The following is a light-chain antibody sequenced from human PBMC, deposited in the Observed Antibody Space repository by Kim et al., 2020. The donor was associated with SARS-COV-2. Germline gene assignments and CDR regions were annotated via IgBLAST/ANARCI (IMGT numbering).Light chain of an antibody. J-gene: IGKJ4*02. V-gene: IGKV1-5*03. Sequence: SAAVGDRVTIACRASQSMSTWLAWYQQKPGKVPKRLIYKASTLQSGVPSRCSGSASGTEFTRTIASMQPDDFATYYCQQYDTNSTFGGGTKVDIK. CDR3: QQYDTNST. CDR1: QSMSTW. CDR2: KAS.